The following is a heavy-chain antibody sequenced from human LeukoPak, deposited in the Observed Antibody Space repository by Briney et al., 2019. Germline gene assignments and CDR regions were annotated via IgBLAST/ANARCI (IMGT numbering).Heavy chain of an antibody. V-gene: IGHV1-69*05. CDR2: IIPIMRTV. D-gene: IGHD4/OR15-4a*01. CDR1: RGTLSSNP. J-gene: IGHJ6*03. Sequence: ASVKVSCKASRGTLSSNPISWVRQAPGQGFEWMGGIIPIMRTVDYAQRFQGRISITTDESTSTVYMELSSLRSEDTAVYYCARETIDYYMDVWGKGTTVTVSS. CDR3: ARETIDYYMDV.